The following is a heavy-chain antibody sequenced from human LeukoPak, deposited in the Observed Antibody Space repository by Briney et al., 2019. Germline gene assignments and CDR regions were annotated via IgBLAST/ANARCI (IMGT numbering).Heavy chain of an antibody. J-gene: IGHJ4*02. CDR3: ASLTYYDFWSGSYPNDY. V-gene: IGHV3-66*02. CDR2: IYSGGST. D-gene: IGHD3-3*01. CDR1: GFTVSSNY. Sequence: GGSLRLSCAASGFTVSSNYMSWVRQAPGKGLEWVSVIYSGGSTYYADSVKGRFTISRDNSKNTLYPQMNSLRAEDTAVYYCASLTYYDFWSGSYPNDYWGQGTLVTVSS.